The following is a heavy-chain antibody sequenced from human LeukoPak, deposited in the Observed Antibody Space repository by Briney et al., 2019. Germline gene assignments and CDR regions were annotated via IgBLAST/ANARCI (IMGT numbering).Heavy chain of an antibody. V-gene: IGHV3-72*01. D-gene: IGHD5-24*01. J-gene: IGHJ4*02. CDR3: AKDKNRATEMYYFDY. CDR2: TKAKVDNYVT. Sequence: QPGGSLRLSCVVPGFTFSDYYMDWVRQTPGKGLEWIGRTKAKVDNYVTEYAASVKGRFTISRDNSKNTLYLQMNSLRAEDTAAYYCAKDKNRATEMYYFDYWGQGTLVTVSS. CDR1: GFTFSDYY.